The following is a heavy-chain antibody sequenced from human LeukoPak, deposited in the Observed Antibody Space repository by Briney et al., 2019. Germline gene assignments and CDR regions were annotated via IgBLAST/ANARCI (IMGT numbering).Heavy chain of an antibody. J-gene: IGHJ5*02. V-gene: IGHV3-48*03. CDR1: GFTFSSYE. CDR2: ISSSGSTI. D-gene: IGHD5-24*01. Sequence: GGSLRLSCAASGFTFSSYEMNWVRQAPGKGLEWVSYISSSGSTIYYADSVKGRFTISRDNAKNPLYLQMNSLRAEDTAVYYCARSPDGWFDPWGQGTLVTVSS. CDR3: ARSPDGWFDP.